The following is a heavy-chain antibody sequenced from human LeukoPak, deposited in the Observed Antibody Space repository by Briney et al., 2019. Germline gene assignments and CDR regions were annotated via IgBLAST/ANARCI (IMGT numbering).Heavy chain of an antibody. CDR2: ISSSSSYT. J-gene: IGHJ4*02. CDR3: ARDRDYAFDS. CDR1: GFTFSDYY. Sequence: GGSLRLSCAASGFTFSDYYMSWIRQAPGKGLEWVSYISSSSSYTNYADSVKGRFTISRDDAKNSLYLQMNSLRDEDTAVYYCARDRDYAFDSWGQGTLVTVSS. V-gene: IGHV3-11*06. D-gene: IGHD4-17*01.